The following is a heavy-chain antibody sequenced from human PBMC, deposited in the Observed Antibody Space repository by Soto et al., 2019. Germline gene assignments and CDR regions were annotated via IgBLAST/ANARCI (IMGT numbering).Heavy chain of an antibody. CDR1: GFTFSSYW. J-gene: IGHJ5*02. V-gene: IGHV3-7*01. D-gene: IGHD3-3*01. CDR3: ARDAPKVGVVSAWFDP. Sequence: GGSLRLSCAASGFTFSSYWMSWVRQAPGKGLEWVANIKQDGSEKYYVDSVKGRFTISRDNAKNSLYLQMNSLRAEDTAVYYCARDAPKVGVVSAWFDPWGQGTLVTVSS. CDR2: IKQDGSEK.